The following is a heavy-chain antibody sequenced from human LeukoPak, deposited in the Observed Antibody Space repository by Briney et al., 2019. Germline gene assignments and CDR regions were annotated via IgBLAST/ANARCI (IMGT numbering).Heavy chain of an antibody. CDR1: GFIVSGNF. CDR3: ARYDYNNYVGYYDH. D-gene: IGHD4-11*01. CDR2: INWNGGSI. J-gene: IGHJ4*02. Sequence: GSLRLSCAASGFIVSGNFMNWVRQAPGKGLEWVSGINWNGGSIDYADSVKGRFTISRDNAKNSLYLQMNSLRAEDTALYYCARYDYNNYVGYYDHWGQGTLVTVSS. V-gene: IGHV3-20*04.